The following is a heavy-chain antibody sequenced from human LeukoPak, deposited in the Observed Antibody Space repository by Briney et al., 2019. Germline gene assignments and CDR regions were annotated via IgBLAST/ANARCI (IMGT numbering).Heavy chain of an antibody. V-gene: IGHV3-33*01. Sequence: GGSLRLSCAASGFTFRTYGMHWFRLAPGKGLEWVAVIWFDGSNKNYADSVKGRFTISRDNSKNTLYLQMNSLRAEDTAVYYCARDRLSFDYWGQGTQVTVSS. CDR1: GFTFRTYG. CDR3: ARDRLSFDY. D-gene: IGHD6-19*01. CDR2: IWFDGSNK. J-gene: IGHJ4*02.